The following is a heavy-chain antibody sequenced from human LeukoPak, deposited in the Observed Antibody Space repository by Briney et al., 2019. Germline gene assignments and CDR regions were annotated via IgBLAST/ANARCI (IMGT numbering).Heavy chain of an antibody. V-gene: IGHV3-23*01. CDR1: GFTFSGYA. J-gene: IGHJ4*02. CDR2: ISGSGGST. D-gene: IGHD3-10*01. CDR3: AKDSSWFGELIPFDY. Sequence: GGSLRLSRAASGFTFSGYAMSWVRQAPGKGLEWVSAISGSGGSTYYADSVKGRFTISRDNSKNTLYLQMNSLRAEDTAVYYCAKDSSWFGELIPFDYWGQGTLVTVSS.